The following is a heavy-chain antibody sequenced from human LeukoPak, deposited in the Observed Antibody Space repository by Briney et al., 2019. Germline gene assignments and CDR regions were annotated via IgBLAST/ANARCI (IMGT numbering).Heavy chain of an antibody. CDR2: INSDGSST. J-gene: IGHJ4*02. D-gene: IGHD3-9*01. V-gene: IGHV3-74*01. Sequence: GGSLRLSCAASGFTFSSYWMHWVRQAPGKGLVWVSRINSDGSSTSYADSVKGRFTISRDNAKNTLYLQMNSLRAEDTAVYYCARDGDWSLAKGDYDILTGYYTPQSFDYWGQGTLVTVSS. CDR1: GFTFSSYW. CDR3: ARDGDWSLAKGDYDILTGYYTPQSFDY.